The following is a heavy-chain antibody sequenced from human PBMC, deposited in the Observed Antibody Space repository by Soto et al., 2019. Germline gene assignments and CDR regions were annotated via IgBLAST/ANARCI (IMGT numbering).Heavy chain of an antibody. Sequence: GGSLRLSCAASGFIFSNYAMSWVRQAPGKGLEWVSAIGGNDADTYYADSAKGRLTISRDNSKNTLHLQMNSLRADDTAVYISAVPSGITVTGPDNWGQGILDTVSS. J-gene: IGHJ4*02. CDR2: IGGNDADT. D-gene: IGHD6-19*01. CDR1: GFIFSNYA. V-gene: IGHV3-23*01. CDR3: AVPSGITVTGPDN.